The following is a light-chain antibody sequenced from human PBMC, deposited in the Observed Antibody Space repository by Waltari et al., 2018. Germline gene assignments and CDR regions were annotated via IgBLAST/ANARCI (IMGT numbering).Light chain of an antibody. J-gene: IGLJ2*01. CDR1: SSDVGSYDL. CDR3: CSYAGTTAYVI. CDR2: EVR. Sequence: QSALTQPASVSGSPGQSITISCTGTSSDVGSYDLVAWYQQHPGKAPKLIIFEVRRRPSGVSNRFSGSKSGNTASLTISGLQAEDEADYYCCSYAGTTAYVIFGGGTKLTVL. V-gene: IGLV2-23*02.